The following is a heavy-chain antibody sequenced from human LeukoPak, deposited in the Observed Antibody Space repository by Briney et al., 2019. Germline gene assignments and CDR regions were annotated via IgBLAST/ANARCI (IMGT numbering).Heavy chain of an antibody. CDR3: ARDGSTYYDFWSGYSKGYYYYYYMDV. CDR2: ISTSGIT. D-gene: IGHD3-3*01. Sequence: SETLSLTCVVSDASINSATYFWGWIRQPPGKGLEWIGSISTSGITYYNPSLKSRVTMSVDTSKNQFSLKLSSVTAADTAVYYCARDGSTYYDFWSGYSKGYYYYYYMDVWGKGTTVTVSS. CDR1: DASINSATYF. J-gene: IGHJ6*03. V-gene: IGHV4-39*07.